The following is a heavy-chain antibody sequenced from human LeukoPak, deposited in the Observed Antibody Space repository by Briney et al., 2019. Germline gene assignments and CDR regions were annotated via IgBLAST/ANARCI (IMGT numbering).Heavy chain of an antibody. D-gene: IGHD6-6*01. CDR3: ARDHLAPYFASYSSSTGTFDY. CDR2: ILSDGSKE. J-gene: IGHJ4*02. CDR1: GFTFSSYG. V-gene: IGHV3-33*01. Sequence: GGSLRLSCAASGFTFSSYGMHWVRQAPGKGLEWVAVILSDGSKEFYTDSVKGRFTISRDNSKNTLYLQMNSLRAEDTAVYYCARDHLAPYFASYSSSTGTFDYWGQGTRVTVSS.